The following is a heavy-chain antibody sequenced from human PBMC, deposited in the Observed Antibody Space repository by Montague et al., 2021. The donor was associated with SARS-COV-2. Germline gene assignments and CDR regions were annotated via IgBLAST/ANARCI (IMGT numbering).Heavy chain of an antibody. Sequence: SETLSLTCTVSGGSIFSNSFYWGWIRQSPGQGLEWIGNVLSSGSTFYNPSLRSRVTMSEDMSKNQFSLELMSVTAADTAVYYCARSTVGISHVDYWGQGTLVTVSS. J-gene: IGHJ4*02. CDR2: VLSSGST. V-gene: IGHV4-39*01. CDR1: GGSIFSNSFY. D-gene: IGHD1-26*01. CDR3: ARSTVGISHVDY.